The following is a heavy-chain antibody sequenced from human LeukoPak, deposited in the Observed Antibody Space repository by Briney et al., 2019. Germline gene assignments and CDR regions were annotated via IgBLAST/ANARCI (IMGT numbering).Heavy chain of an antibody. D-gene: IGHD2-15*01. CDR1: GGSINSYY. CDR2: IYTIGTT. Sequence: SETLSLTCSVSGGSINSYYWGWVRQPAGKGLEWIGRIYTIGTTHYSPSLKSRLTMSIDTSKNQFSLKLRSVTAADTAVYYCGXXGXTASXHFVDYWSQGTLITVSS. J-gene: IGHJ4*02. CDR3: GXXGXTASXHFVDY. V-gene: IGHV4-4*07.